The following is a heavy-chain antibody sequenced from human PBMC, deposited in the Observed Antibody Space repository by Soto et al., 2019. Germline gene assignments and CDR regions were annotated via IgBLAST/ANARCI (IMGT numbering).Heavy chain of an antibody. D-gene: IGHD3-9*01. CDR2: IYSSGST. CDR3: ARDEYFHFNNWFEY. CDR1: GGSITAYF. Sequence: LSLTCTVSGGSITAYFWSWIRQSAGRGLEWVGRIYSSGSTNYNPSLKSRVTMSVDTSRNQFSLKLSSVTAADTAVYYCARDEYFHFNNWFEYWGLATQVTASS. V-gene: IGHV4-4*07. J-gene: IGHJ5*01.